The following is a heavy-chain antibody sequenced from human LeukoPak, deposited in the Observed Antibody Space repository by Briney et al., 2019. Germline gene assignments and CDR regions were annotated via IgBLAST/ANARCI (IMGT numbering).Heavy chain of an antibody. J-gene: IGHJ6*02. V-gene: IGHV1-18*01. CDR2: ISAYNGNT. CDR3: ARDTGDYGDPPEGLYYYYYGMDV. Sequence: ASVKVSCKASGYTFTSYGISWVRQAPGQGLEWMGWISAYNGNTNYAQKLQGRVTMTTDTSTSTAYMELRSLRSDDTAVYYCARDTGDYGDPPEGLYYYYYGMDVWGQGTTVTVSS. CDR1: GYTFTSYG. D-gene: IGHD4-17*01.